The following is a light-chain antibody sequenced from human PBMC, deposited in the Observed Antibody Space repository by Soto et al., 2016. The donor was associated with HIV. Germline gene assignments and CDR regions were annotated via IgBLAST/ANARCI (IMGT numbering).Light chain of an antibody. CDR2: QDN. J-gene: IGLJ2*01. Sequence: SYELTQPPSVSASPGQTASITCSGNKLGDKYACWYQQKPGQSPVLVIYQDNKRPSGIPERFSGSNSGNTATLTISGTQAMDEADYYCQAWDSGTAVFGGGTKLTVL. CDR1: KLGDKY. V-gene: IGLV3-1*01. CDR3: QAWDSGTAV.